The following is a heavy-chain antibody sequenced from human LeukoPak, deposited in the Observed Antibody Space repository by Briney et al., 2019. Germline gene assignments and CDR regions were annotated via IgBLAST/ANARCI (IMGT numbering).Heavy chain of an antibody. V-gene: IGHV4-61*02. CDR3: ARDSRSFDY. D-gene: IGHD6-25*01. J-gene: IGHJ4*02. CDR2: IYTSGST. Sequence: SETLSLTCTVSGGSISSGSYYWSWIRQPAGKGLEWIGRIYTSGSTNYNPSLKSRVTISVDTSKNQFSLKLSSVTAADTAVYYCARDSRSFDYWGQGTLVTVSS. CDR1: GGSISSGSYY.